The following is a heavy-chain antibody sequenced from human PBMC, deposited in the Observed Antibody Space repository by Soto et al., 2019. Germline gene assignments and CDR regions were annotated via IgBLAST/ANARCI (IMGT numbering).Heavy chain of an antibody. CDR3: VKDSGYNYGYFRWFDP. V-gene: IGHV4-59*01. J-gene: IGHJ5*02. CDR1: GGSISNYY. CDR2: IFYNGNT. D-gene: IGHD5-18*01. Sequence: SETLYLTCTVSGGSISNYYWSWIRQPPGRGLEWIGHIFYNGNTKYNPALKSRVTISVDTSKSQFSLKLSSVTAADTAVFYCVKDSGYNYGYFRWFDPWGQGTLVTVSS.